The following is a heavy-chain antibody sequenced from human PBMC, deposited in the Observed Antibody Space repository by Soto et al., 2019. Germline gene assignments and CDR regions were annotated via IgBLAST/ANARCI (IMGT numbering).Heavy chain of an antibody. CDR3: ASPFDYYDSSGYPMGY. CDR1: GFTFSSYS. V-gene: IGHV3-48*02. Sequence: GGSLRLSCAASGFTFSSYSMNWLRQAPGRGLEGVSYISSSSSTIYYADSVKGRFPISRDNAKNSLYLQMNSLRDEDTAVYYCASPFDYYDSSGYPMGYWGQGTMIAVSS. J-gene: IGHJ4*02. D-gene: IGHD3-22*01. CDR2: ISSSSSTI.